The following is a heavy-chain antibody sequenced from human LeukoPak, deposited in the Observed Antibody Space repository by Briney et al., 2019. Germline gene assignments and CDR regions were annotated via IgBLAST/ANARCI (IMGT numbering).Heavy chain of an antibody. Sequence: SETLSLTCTVSGGSISSSSYYWGWIRRPPGKGLEWIGSIYYSGSTYYNPSLKSRVTISVDTSKNQFSLKLSSVIAADTAVYYCARHSPTAMVPDWFDPWGQGTLVTVSS. CDR3: ARHSPTAMVPDWFDP. J-gene: IGHJ5*02. CDR2: IYYSGST. CDR1: GGSISSSSYY. V-gene: IGHV4-39*01. D-gene: IGHD5-18*01.